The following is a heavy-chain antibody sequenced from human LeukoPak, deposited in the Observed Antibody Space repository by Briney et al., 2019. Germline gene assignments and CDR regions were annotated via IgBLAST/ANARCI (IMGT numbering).Heavy chain of an antibody. CDR1: GGSISSYY. V-gene: IGHV4-59*01. J-gene: IGHJ4*02. D-gene: IGHD5-18*01. CDR3: ARGELSYGYRLDY. CDR2: IYYSGST. Sequence: PSETLSLTCTVSGGSISSYYWSWIRQPPGKGLEWIGYIYYSGSTNYNPSLKSRVTISVDTSKNQFSLKLSSVTAADTAVYYCARGELSYGYRLDYWGQGTLVTVSS.